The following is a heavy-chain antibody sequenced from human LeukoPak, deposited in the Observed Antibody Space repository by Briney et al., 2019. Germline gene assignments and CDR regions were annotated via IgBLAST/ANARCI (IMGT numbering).Heavy chain of an antibody. CDR2: MSPNNDNT. CDR3: ARVEWFGGSGMDV. D-gene: IGHD3-10*01. J-gene: IGHJ6*02. Sequence: ASVKVSCKASGYTFTDYDINWVRQATGQGLEWMGWMSPNNDNTGYAQKFQGRVTMTRDTSISTAYMELSRLRSDDTAVYYCARVEWFGGSGMDVWGQGTTVTVSS. V-gene: IGHV1-8*01. CDR1: GYTFTDYD.